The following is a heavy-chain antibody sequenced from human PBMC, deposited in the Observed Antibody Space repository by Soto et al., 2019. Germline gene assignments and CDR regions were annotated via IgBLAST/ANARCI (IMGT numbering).Heavy chain of an antibody. Sequence: SETLSLTCTVSGGSISSYYWSWIRQPPGKGLEWIGYIYYSGSTNYNPSLKSRVTISVDTSKNQFSLKLSSVTAADTAVYYCARVVSGWGHYYYYYMDVWGKGTTVTVSS. J-gene: IGHJ6*03. CDR2: IYYSGST. CDR1: GGSISSYY. CDR3: ARVVSGWGHYYYYYMDV. D-gene: IGHD6-19*01. V-gene: IGHV4-59*01.